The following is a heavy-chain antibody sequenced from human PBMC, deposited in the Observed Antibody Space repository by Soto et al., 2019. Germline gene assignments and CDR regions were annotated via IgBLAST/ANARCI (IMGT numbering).Heavy chain of an antibody. CDR3: ARGGGDYYDSSGYEGY. D-gene: IGHD3-22*01. J-gene: IGHJ4*02. CDR1: GFTVSSNY. V-gene: IGHV3-53*01. Sequence: GGSLRLSCAASGFTVSSNYMSWVRQAPGKGLEWVSVIYSGGSTYYADSVKGRFTISRDNSKNTLYLQMNSLRAEDTAVYYCARGGGDYYDSSGYEGYWGQGTLVTVSS. CDR2: IYSGGST.